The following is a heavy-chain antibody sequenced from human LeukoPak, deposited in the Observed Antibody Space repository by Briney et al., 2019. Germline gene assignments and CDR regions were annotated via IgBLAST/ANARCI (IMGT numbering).Heavy chain of an antibody. V-gene: IGHV3-23*01. CDR1: GFTFSTYA. CDR3: AREGGYYDSSGYYYVASY. J-gene: IGHJ4*02. Sequence: PGGSLRLSCAASGFTFSTYAMSWVRQAPGKGLEWVSVISGTGGSTNYADSVKGRFTISRDYSKNTLYLQMNSLRAEDTAVYYCAREGGYYDSSGYYYVASYWGQGTLVTVSS. CDR2: ISGTGGST. D-gene: IGHD3-22*01.